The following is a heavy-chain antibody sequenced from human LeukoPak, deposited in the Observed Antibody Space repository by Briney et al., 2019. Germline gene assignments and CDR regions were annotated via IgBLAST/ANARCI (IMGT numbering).Heavy chain of an antibody. CDR3: ARPLGGTYYYGSGSYPFDP. D-gene: IGHD3-10*01. V-gene: IGHV4-39*07. CDR1: GGSISSSSYY. Sequence: SETLSLTCTVSGGSISSSSYYWGWIRQPPGKGLEWIGSIYYSGSTYYNPSLKSRVTISVDTSKNQFSLKLSSVTAADTAVYYCARPLGGTYYYGSGSYPFDPWGQGTLVTVSS. J-gene: IGHJ5*02. CDR2: IYYSGST.